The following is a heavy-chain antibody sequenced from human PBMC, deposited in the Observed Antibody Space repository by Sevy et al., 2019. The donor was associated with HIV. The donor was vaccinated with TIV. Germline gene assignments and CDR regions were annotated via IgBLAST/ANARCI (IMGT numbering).Heavy chain of an antibody. Sequence: SETLSLTCTVSGGSISSYYWSWIRQPAGKGLEWIGRIYTSGSTNYNPSLKSRVTMSVDTSKNQFSRKLSSVTAADTAVYYCARGTSMYYYDSSGYRGNAFDIWGQGTMVTVSS. J-gene: IGHJ3*02. CDR2: IYTSGST. V-gene: IGHV4-4*07. CDR3: ARGTSMYYYDSSGYRGNAFDI. D-gene: IGHD3-22*01. CDR1: GGSISSYY.